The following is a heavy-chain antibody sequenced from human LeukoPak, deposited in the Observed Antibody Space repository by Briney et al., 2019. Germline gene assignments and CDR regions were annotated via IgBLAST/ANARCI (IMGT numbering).Heavy chain of an antibody. CDR3: SRENGAFSPFGY. CDR2: VSLSGLT. J-gene: IGHJ4*02. Sequence: PSETLSLTCGVSGGSITSTNWWSWVRQPPGQGLEWIGEVSLSGLTNYNPSLSSRVIMALETSKNHLSLHLTSVTAADTAVYYCSRENGAFSPFGYWGQGYLVTVLS. CDR1: GGSITSTNW. V-gene: IGHV4-4*02. D-gene: IGHD2-8*01.